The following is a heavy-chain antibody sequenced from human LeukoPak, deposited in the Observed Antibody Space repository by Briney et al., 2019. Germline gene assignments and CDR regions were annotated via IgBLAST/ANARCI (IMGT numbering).Heavy chain of an antibody. CDR1: GFTFSSYA. Sequence: GGSLRLSCAASGFTFSSYAMSWVRQAPGKGLEWVSTISCSGGSTYYADSVKGRFTISRDNSKNTLYLQMNSLRAEDTAVYYCAKVSRGWYNDPFDSWGQGTLVTVSS. D-gene: IGHD6-19*01. J-gene: IGHJ4*02. CDR3: AKVSRGWYNDPFDS. V-gene: IGHV3-23*01. CDR2: ISCSGGST.